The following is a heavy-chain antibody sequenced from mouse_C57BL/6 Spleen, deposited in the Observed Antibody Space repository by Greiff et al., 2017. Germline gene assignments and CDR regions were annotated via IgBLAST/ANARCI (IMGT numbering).Heavy chain of an antibody. CDR1: GYSITSGYY. CDR2: ISYDGSN. CDR3: AREGYGPFAY. Sequence: EVKLVESGPGLVKPSQSLSLTCSVTGYSITSGYYWNWIRQFPGNKLEWMGYISYDGSNNYNPSLKNRISITRDTSKNQFFLKLNSVTTEDTATYYCAREGYGPFAYWGQGTLVTVSA. D-gene: IGHD1-1*02. J-gene: IGHJ3*01. V-gene: IGHV3-6*01.